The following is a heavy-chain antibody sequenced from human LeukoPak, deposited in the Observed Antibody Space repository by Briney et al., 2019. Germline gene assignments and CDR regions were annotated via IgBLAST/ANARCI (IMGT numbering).Heavy chain of an antibody. V-gene: IGHV4-4*02. CDR3: ARDRDGFIDP. CDR2: IYYSGST. D-gene: IGHD5-24*01. J-gene: IGHJ5*02. CDR1: GGSISSSNW. Sequence: SGTLSLTCAVSGGSISSSNWWSWVRQPPGKGLEWIGYIYYSGSTNYNPSLKSRVTISVDTSKNQFSLKLSSVTAADTAVYYCARDRDGFIDPWGQGTLVTVSS.